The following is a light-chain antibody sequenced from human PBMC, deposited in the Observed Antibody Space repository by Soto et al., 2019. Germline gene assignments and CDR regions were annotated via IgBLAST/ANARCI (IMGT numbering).Light chain of an antibody. CDR2: GAF. Sequence: EIVLTQSPGILSLSPGERATLSCRANQGVNSNYLAWFQQHPGQPPRLLIFGAFSRAIGIPDRFSGSGTETDFTLSITRLEPEDFAVYYCQQYGRSPFNFGQGTRLEIK. V-gene: IGKV3-20*01. CDR1: QGVNSNY. CDR3: QQYGRSPFN. J-gene: IGKJ5*01.